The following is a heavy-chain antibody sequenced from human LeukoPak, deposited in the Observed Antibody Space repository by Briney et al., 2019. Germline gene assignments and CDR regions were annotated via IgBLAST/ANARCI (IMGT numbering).Heavy chain of an antibody. V-gene: IGHV3-7*01. D-gene: IGHD6-6*01. Sequence: PGGSLRLSCAASGFTFSSYWMSWVRQAPGKGLEWVANIKQDGSEKYYVDSVKGRFTISRDNAKNSLYLQMNSLRAEDTAVYYCAREMYDGVEYSSSSVDYWGQGTLVTASS. CDR1: GFTFSSYW. CDR2: IKQDGSEK. CDR3: AREMYDGVEYSSSSVDY. J-gene: IGHJ4*02.